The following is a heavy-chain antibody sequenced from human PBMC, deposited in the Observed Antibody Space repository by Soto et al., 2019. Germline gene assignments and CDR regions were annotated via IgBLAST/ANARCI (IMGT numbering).Heavy chain of an antibody. CDR3: AKDQREDNWNDGSAPCFDY. J-gene: IGHJ4*02. CDR2: ISGSGGST. CDR1: GFTFSSYA. Sequence: GGSLRLSCAASGFTFSSYAMSWVRQAPGKGLEWVSAISGSGGSTYYADSVKGRFTISRDNSKNTLYLQMNSLRAEDTAVYYCAKDQREDNWNDGSAPCFDYWGQGTLVTVSS. D-gene: IGHD1-1*01. V-gene: IGHV3-23*01.